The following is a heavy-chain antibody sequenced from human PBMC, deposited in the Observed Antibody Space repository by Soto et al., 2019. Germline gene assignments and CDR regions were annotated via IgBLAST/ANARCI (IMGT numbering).Heavy chain of an antibody. CDR1: GDSISTAIW. J-gene: IGHJ4*02. CDR3: AGRGGSFRDFEIDYFAP. CDR2: VYYTGTT. V-gene: IGHV4-4*02. Sequence: QVQLQESGPRLVKPSGTLSLSCTVTGDSISTAIWWSWVRQSPERGLEWIGEVYYTGTTHYNPSRGNRVIVSADKSRNQFSLSLSYVTAADTAIYYCAGRGGSFRDFEIDYFAPGGQGALVTVSS. D-gene: IGHD2-21*02.